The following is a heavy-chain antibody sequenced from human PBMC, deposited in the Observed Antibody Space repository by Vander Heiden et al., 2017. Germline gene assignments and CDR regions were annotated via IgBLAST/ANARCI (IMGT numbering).Heavy chain of an antibody. J-gene: IGHJ3*01. V-gene: IGHV3-23*01. Sequence: EPGGGLVQPGGYLRLSGAAPGFTFSNYALTWVRQAPGKGLEWVSSITSDGGTMYADSVKGRFTISRDNSKTTLYLQMMSLRGDDTAIYFCGRDPNGNYVGAFDFWGQGTMVTVSS. D-gene: IGHD4-17*01. CDR1: GFTFSNYA. CDR3: GRDPNGNYVGAFDF. CDR2: ITSDGGT.